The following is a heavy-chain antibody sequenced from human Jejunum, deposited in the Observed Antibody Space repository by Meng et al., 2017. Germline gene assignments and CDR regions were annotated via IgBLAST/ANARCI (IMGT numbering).Heavy chain of an antibody. V-gene: IGHV4-39*07. D-gene: IGHD3-3*02. J-gene: IGHJ5*02. CDR1: VGPTNGYNEL. CDR3: ARYSRIFGWLDP. Sequence: PGTCEPADAVSPTLMSSVGPTNGYNELGGWIRWPPEKGLECMGTIDYSRTTTYYKPSLRSRVTITLDTSKNEISLKVTSVTAAETAIYYCARYSRIFGWLDPWGQGTLVTVSS. CDR2: IDYSRTT.